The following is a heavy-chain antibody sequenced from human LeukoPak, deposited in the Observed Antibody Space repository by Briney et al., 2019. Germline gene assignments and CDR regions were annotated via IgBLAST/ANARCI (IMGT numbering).Heavy chain of an antibody. CDR2: IFYRESFSYGGTT. J-gene: IGHJ4*02. CDR1: GASISGYY. Sequence: SETLSLTCTDSGASISGYYWIWIRQSPGRGLEYIGSIFYRESFSYGGTTFYNPSLQSRVTISVDTSKNAFSLRLTSVTAADTAVYFCARQISGNKDYWGQGTLVTVSS. D-gene: IGHD1/OR15-1a*01. CDR3: ARQISGNKDY. V-gene: IGHV4-59*08.